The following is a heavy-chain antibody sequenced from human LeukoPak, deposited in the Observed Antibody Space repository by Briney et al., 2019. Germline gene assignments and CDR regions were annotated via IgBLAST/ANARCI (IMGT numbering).Heavy chain of an antibody. CDR1: GGTFSSYA. J-gene: IGHJ3*02. CDR3: ASWYYDFWSGYHRLHAFDI. V-gene: IGHV1-69*13. CDR2: IIPIFGTA. D-gene: IGHD3-3*01. Sequence: VKVSCKASGGTFSSYAISWVRQAPGQGLEWMGGIIPIFGTANYAQKFQGRVTITADESTSTAYMELGSLRSEDTAAYYCASWYYDFWSGYHRLHAFDIWGQGTMVTVSS.